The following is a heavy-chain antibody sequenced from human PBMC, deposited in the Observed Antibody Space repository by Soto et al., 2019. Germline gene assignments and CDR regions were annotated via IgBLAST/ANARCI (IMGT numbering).Heavy chain of an antibody. V-gene: IGHV1-8*01. CDR3: AKLDTAMAEGYFDY. J-gene: IGHJ4*02. Sequence: ASVKVSCKASGYTFTSYDINWVRQATGQGLEWMGWMNPNSGNTGYAQKFQGRVTMTRNTSISTAYMELSSLRAEDTAVYYCAKLDTAMAEGYFDYWGQGTLVTVSS. CDR1: GYTFTSYD. CDR2: MNPNSGNT. D-gene: IGHD5-18*01.